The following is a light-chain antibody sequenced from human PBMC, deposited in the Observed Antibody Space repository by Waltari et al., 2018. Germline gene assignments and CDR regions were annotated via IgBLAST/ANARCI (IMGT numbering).Light chain of an antibody. V-gene: IGLV2-23*02. J-gene: IGLJ1*01. CDR3: CSYAGSRAYYV. CDR2: EVI. CDR1: SSDVGIYDL. Sequence: QSALTQPASVSGSPGQSITISCTGTSSDVGIYDLVSWYQHLPGKPPKLLIYEVIKRPSGISNRFSASKSDNTASLTISGLQAEDEGDYFCCSYAGSRAYYVFGTGTTVSV.